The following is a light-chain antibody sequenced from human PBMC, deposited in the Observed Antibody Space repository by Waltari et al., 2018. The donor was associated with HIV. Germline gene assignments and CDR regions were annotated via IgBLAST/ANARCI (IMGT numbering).Light chain of an antibody. CDR1: QSVLYSSNNMNY. V-gene: IGKV4-1*01. J-gene: IGKJ2*01. CDR3: QQYYNTPYT. Sequence: DFVMSQSPDSLAVSLGERATINCKSSQSVLYSSNNMNYLSWYQQKAGQPPKLLIYWASTRASGVPDRTRGSGSGTDFTLTINSLQAEDVAVYYCQQYYNTPYTFGQGTKLEIK. CDR2: WAS.